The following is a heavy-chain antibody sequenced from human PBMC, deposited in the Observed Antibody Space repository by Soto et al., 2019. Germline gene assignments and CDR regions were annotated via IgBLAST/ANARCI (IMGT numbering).Heavy chain of an antibody. CDR2: ISGSGGST. D-gene: IGHD2-15*01. J-gene: IGHJ1*01. CDR1: GFTFSSYA. Sequence: EVQLLESGGGLVQPGGSLRLSCAASGFTFSSYAMSWVRQAPGKGLEWVSVISGSGGSTYYADSVKGRFTISRDNSKNKLYLQMNSLRAEDTAVYYCAKVVGGGLVCSGGSCRVFQHWGQGTLVTVSS. V-gene: IGHV3-23*01. CDR3: AKVVGGGLVCSGGSCRVFQH.